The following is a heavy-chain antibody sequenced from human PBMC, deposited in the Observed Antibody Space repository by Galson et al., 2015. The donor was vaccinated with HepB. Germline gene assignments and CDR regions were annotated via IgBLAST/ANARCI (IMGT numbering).Heavy chain of an antibody. J-gene: IGHJ6*02. CDR3: AREAATGTADYYYGMDV. CDR1: GGSISSYY. V-gene: IGHV4-59*01. D-gene: IGHD6-13*01. Sequence: SETLSLTCTVSGGSISSYYWSWIRQSPGKGLEWIGYIYYSGSTDYNPSLKSRVTISVDTSKNQISLRLTSVTAADTAVYYCAREAATGTADYYYGMDVWGQGTTVTVSS. CDR2: IYYSGST.